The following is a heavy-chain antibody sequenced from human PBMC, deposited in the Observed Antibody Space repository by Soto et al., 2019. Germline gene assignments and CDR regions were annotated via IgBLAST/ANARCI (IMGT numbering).Heavy chain of an antibody. V-gene: IGHV3-66*01. CDR3: ARDAVAATRLYYYYYMDV. Sequence: GGSLRLSCAASGFTVSSNYMSWVRQAPGKGLEWVSVIYSGGSTYYADSVKGRFTISSDNSKNTLYLQMNSLGVEDTAVYYCARDAVAATRLYYYYYMDVWGKGTTVTVSS. D-gene: IGHD2-15*01. J-gene: IGHJ6*03. CDR2: IYSGGST. CDR1: GFTVSSNY.